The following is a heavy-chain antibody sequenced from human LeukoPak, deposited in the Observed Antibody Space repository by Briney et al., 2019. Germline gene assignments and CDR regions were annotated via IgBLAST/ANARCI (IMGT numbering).Heavy chain of an antibody. CDR3: ARDHSRDGYNF. Sequence: GGSLRLSCAASGFTFSSYWTTWVRQAPGKGLEWVANIKQDGGEKYYVDSVRGRFTISRDNAKNSLYLQMNSLRAEDTAVYYCARDHSRDGYNFWGQGTLVTVSS. D-gene: IGHD5-24*01. CDR1: GFTFSSYW. CDR2: IKQDGGEK. V-gene: IGHV3-7*01. J-gene: IGHJ4*02.